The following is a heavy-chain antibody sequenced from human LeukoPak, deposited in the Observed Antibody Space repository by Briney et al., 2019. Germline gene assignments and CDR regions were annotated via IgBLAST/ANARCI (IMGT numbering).Heavy chain of an antibody. CDR2: IYSGGST. Sequence: PGGSLRLSCAASGFTVSSNYMSWVRQAPGKGLEWVSVIYSGGSTYYADSVKGRFTISRDNSKNTLYLQMNSLRAEDTAVYYCATSEYSSSWYDFDYWGQGTLVTVSS. D-gene: IGHD6-13*01. V-gene: IGHV3-53*01. J-gene: IGHJ4*02. CDR1: GFTVSSNY. CDR3: ATSEYSSSWYDFDY.